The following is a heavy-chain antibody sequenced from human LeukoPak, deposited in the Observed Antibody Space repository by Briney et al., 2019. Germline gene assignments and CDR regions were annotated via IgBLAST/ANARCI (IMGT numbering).Heavy chain of an antibody. D-gene: IGHD3-3*01. CDR3: ARERGQLRGDAFDI. Sequence: SGTLSLTCTVSGVSISSYYWTWIRQPAGKGLEWIGRIYTTGSTNYNPSLGSRVTMSVDTSKNQFSLKLSSMTAADTAVYYCARERGQLRGDAFDIWGQGTMVTVSS. CDR1: GVSISSYY. V-gene: IGHV4-4*07. CDR2: IYTTGST. J-gene: IGHJ3*02.